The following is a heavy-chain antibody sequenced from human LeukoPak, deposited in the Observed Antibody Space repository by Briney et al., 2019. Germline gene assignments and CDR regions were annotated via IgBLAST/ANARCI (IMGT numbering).Heavy chain of an antibody. Sequence: GGSLRLSCAASGFTFDDYAMHWVRQAPGKGLEWVSGISWNSGSIGYADSVKGRFTISRDNAKNSLYLQMNSLRAEDTALYYCAKDIDDITSYFDYWGQGTLVTVSS. CDR3: AKDIDDITSYFDY. CDR2: ISWNSGSI. CDR1: GFTFDDYA. J-gene: IGHJ4*02. D-gene: IGHD3-9*01. V-gene: IGHV3-9*01.